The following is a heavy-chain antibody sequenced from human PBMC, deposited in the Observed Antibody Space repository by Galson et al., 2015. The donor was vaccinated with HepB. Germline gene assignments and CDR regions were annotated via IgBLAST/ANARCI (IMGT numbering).Heavy chain of an antibody. J-gene: IGHJ4*02. CDR1: GGSISSVGYS. V-gene: IGHV4-30-2*01. CDR3: ARTRQIQLWPYYFDY. CDR2: IHHSGST. Sequence: TLSLTCAVSGGSISSVGYSWSWIRQPPGKGLEWIGYIHHSGSTYYNPSLKSRVTISVDRSKNQFSLKRSSVTAADTAVYYCARTRQIQLWPYYFDYWGQGTLVTVSS. D-gene: IGHD5-18*01.